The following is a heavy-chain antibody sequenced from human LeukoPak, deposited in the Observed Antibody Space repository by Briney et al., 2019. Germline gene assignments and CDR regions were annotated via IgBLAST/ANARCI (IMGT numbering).Heavy chain of an antibody. D-gene: IGHD6-19*01. J-gene: IGHJ5*01. CDR3: VKDVEQWPKNWFDP. V-gene: IGHV3-30*18. CDR1: GFTFSNG. CDR2: ISGDGTKK. Sequence: GGSLRLSCAASGFTFSNGMHWVRQAPDRGLEWVAVISGDGTKKYYADSVKGRFTISRDNFKNTLYLQMNSLRSEDTAVYYCVKDVEQWPKNWFDPWGQGTLVTVSS.